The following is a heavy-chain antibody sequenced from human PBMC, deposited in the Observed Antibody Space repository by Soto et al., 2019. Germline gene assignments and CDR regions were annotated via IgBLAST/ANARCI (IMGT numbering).Heavy chain of an antibody. CDR2: ISNSII. J-gene: IGHJ4*02. D-gene: IGHD3-22*01. Sequence: EVQLVESGGDWVQPGGSLRLSSAASGLTHSNYGVNWVRQAPGKGLEWISYISNSIIYYADSVKGRFTISRDSAKNTLDLQMNSLRDEDTAVYYCATWGKYYHSSGDFYFDYWGQGTLVTVSS. CDR1: GLTHSNYG. CDR3: ATWGKYYHSSGDFYFDY. V-gene: IGHV3-48*02.